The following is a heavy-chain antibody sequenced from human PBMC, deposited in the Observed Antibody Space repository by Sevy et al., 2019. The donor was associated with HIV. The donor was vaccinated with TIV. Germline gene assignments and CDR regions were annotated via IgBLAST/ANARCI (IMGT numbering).Heavy chain of an antibody. CDR3: ARQVEQQLYYYYYYGMDV. CDR2: IYSGGST. D-gene: IGHD6-13*01. Sequence: GGSLRLSCAASGFTVSSNYMSWVRQAPGKGLEWVSVIYSGGSTYYADAVKGRFTISSDNSKNTQYLQMNSLRAEDTAVYYCARQVEQQLYYYYYYGMDVWGQGTTVTVSS. J-gene: IGHJ6*02. V-gene: IGHV3-66*04. CDR1: GFTVSSNY.